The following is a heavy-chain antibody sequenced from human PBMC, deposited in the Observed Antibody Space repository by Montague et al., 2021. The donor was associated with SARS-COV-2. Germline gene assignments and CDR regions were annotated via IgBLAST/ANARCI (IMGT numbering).Heavy chain of an antibody. CDR2: ISNDGSNK. Sequence: SLRLSCAASGFYFSYAMHWVRQAPGKGLEWVALISNDGSNKHYADSERGRFTISRDNSKSTLYLQMNSLRTEDTAVYYCDRESGSFHDGGYFDYWGQGSLVTVSS. CDR3: DRESGSFHDGGYFDY. CDR1: GFYFSYA. D-gene: IGHD1-26*01. V-gene: IGHV3-30*04. J-gene: IGHJ4*02.